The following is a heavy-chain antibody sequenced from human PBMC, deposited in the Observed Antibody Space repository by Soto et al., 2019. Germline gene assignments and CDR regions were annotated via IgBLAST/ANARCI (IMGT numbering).Heavy chain of an antibody. J-gene: IGHJ6*02. V-gene: IGHV1-69*10. D-gene: IGHD3-10*01. CDR1: GDNFRKTV. CDR2: TIPALGKT. CDR3: ARGHFRSSAMDD. Sequence: SLKGCGKTSGDNFRKTVFTWVRQAPGQGLEWMGGTIPALGKTHYIERFQGRVTITVDDATRTVYMEVRDLTSEDSAIYYCARGHFRSSAMDDWGQGTTVTVSS.